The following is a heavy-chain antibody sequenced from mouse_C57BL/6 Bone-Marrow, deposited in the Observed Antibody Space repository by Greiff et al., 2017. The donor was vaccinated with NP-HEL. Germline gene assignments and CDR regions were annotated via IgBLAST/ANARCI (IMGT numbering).Heavy chain of an antibody. V-gene: IGHV5-4*03. CDR2: ISDGGSYT. D-gene: IGHD1-3*01. Sequence: EVKLVESGGGLVKPGGSLKLSCAASGFTFSSYAMSWVRQTPEKRLEWVATISDGGSYTYYPDNVKGRFTISRDNAKNNLYLQMSHLKSEASAMYYCAIALYFLPSFDYWCQGTTLTVSS. CDR3: AIALYFLPSFDY. J-gene: IGHJ2*01. CDR1: GFTFSSYA.